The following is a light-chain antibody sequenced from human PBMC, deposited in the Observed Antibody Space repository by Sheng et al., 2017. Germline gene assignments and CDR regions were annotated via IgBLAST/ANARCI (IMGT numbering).Light chain of an antibody. CDR3: QQLSDYPVT. CDR1: QDISSY. V-gene: IGKV1-9*01. J-gene: IGKJ4*01. Sequence: DIQLTQSPSFLSASVGDRVTISCRASQDISSYLAWYKKKSGKAPELLIYATSTLQSGVPSRFSGSGSGTEFTLTISSLQPEDFATYYCQQLSDYPVTFGVGTTVEIK. CDR2: ATS.